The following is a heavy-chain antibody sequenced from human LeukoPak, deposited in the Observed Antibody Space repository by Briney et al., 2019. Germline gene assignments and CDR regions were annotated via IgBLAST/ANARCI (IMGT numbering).Heavy chain of an antibody. CDR3: ARQRRGYYYYYMDV. Sequence: PSETLSLTRTVSGGSISSYYWSWIRQPPGKGLEWIGYIYTSGSTNYNPSLKSRVTISVDTSKNQFSLKLSSVTAADTAVYYCARQRRGYYYYYMDVWGKGTTVTVSS. D-gene: IGHD5-24*01. CDR2: IYTSGST. CDR1: GGSISSYY. V-gene: IGHV4-4*09. J-gene: IGHJ6*03.